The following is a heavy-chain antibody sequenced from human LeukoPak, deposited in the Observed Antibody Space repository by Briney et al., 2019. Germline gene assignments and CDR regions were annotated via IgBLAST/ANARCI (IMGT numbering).Heavy chain of an antibody. CDR1: GVTLSSNY. CDR2: IYSGGST. V-gene: IGHV3-53*01. CDR3: ARTHDSSGSRLDY. Sequence: GGSLRLSCAASGVTLSSNYMSWVRQAPGKGLEWVSLIYSGGSTYYTDSVKGRFTISRDISKNTLYLQMNSLRAEDTAVYHCARTHDSSGSRLDYWGQGALVSVSS. D-gene: IGHD3-22*01. J-gene: IGHJ4*02.